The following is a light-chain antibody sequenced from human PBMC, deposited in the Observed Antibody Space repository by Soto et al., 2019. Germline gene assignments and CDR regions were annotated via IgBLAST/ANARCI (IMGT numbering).Light chain of an antibody. Sequence: DIQITQSPSSVSASVGDRVTVTCLASQNVSTWLTWYQQTPGKAPNLLIYGASTLQRGVPSRFSGSGSGTEFTLTISSLQPEDFAIYFCQQGSRFPFTFGPGT. CDR2: GAS. J-gene: IGKJ3*01. V-gene: IGKV1-12*01. CDR3: QQGSRFPFT. CDR1: QNVSTW.